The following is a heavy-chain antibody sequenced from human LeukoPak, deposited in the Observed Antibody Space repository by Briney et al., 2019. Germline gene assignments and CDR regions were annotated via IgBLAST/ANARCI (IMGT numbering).Heavy chain of an antibody. Sequence: TGGSLRLSCVASGFTFTNFALRWVRQAPGKGLEWVALIAFDGSEKYYADPVKARFTISRDNSKNTLYLQLNSLTSEDTAVYFCAREAYSPYWGQGTLVTVSS. D-gene: IGHD6-13*01. V-gene: IGHV3-30*04. J-gene: IGHJ4*02. CDR3: AREAYSPY. CDR1: GFTFTNFA. CDR2: IAFDGSEK.